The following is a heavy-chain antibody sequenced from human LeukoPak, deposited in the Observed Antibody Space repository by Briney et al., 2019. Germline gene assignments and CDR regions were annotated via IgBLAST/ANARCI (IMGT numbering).Heavy chain of an antibody. D-gene: IGHD4-17*01. J-gene: IGHJ4*02. Sequence: SVTVSCKASGGTFSSYAISWVRQAPGQGLEWMGRVIPIFGTANYAQKFQARVTIPTDESPSTAYMELSSLRSEDTSVYYCARGGLRGPFDYWGQGTLVTVSS. CDR2: VIPIFGTA. CDR1: GGTFSSYA. CDR3: ARGGLRGPFDY. V-gene: IGHV1-69*05.